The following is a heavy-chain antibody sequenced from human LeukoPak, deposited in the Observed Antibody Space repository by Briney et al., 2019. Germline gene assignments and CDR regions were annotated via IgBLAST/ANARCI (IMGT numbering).Heavy chain of an antibody. CDR2: IRSSSSYI. D-gene: IGHD6-13*01. CDR1: GFTFSSYS. V-gene: IGHV3-21*01. J-gene: IGHJ4*02. Sequence: GGSLRLSCAASGFTFSSYSMNWVRQAPGKGLEWVSSIRSSSSYIYYADSVKGRFTISRDNAKNSLYLQMNSLRAEDTAVYYCASLFMAAGTRDYWGQGTLVTVSS. CDR3: ASLFMAAGTRDY.